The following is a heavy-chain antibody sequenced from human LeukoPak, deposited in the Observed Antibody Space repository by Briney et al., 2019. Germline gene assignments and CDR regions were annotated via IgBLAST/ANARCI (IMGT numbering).Heavy chain of an antibody. Sequence: GGSLRLSCAASGFTFSSYAMTWVRQAPGKGLEWVSGLSESGGNTFYADSVKGRFTVSRDNSKNTLYPQMNSLRAEDTAVYYCAKFSYCYDSWGQGTMVTVSS. V-gene: IGHV3-23*01. CDR3: AKFSYCYDS. J-gene: IGHJ3*02. CDR2: LSESGGNT. CDR1: GFTFSSYA. D-gene: IGHD2-21*01.